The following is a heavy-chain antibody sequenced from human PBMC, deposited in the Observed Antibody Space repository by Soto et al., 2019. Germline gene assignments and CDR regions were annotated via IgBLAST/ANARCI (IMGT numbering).Heavy chain of an antibody. CDR3: AKRPAQWVFDY. D-gene: IGHD1-26*01. J-gene: IGHJ4*02. Sequence: SLRLSCAASGFTFSSYAMSWVRQAPGRGLEWVSAISGSGGSTYYADSVKGRFTISRDNSKNTLYLQMNSLRAEDTALYYCAKRPAQWVFDYWGQGTLVTVSS. CDR1: GFTFSSYA. V-gene: IGHV3-23*01. CDR2: ISGSGGST.